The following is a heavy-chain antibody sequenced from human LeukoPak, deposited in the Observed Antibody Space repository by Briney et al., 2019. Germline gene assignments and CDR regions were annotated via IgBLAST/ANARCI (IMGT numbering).Heavy chain of an antibody. CDR2: INTDGSRT. CDR3: VRGASLAYYMGV. CDR1: GFTFNSYW. Sequence: GGSLRLSCAASGFTFNSYWIHWVRQAPGKGLVWVSRINTDGSRTNYADSVKGRFAISRDDAKNTVHLQMYSLGAEDSAVYYCVRGASLAYYMGVWGKGTTVTVSS. V-gene: IGHV3-74*01. D-gene: IGHD3-16*02. J-gene: IGHJ6*03.